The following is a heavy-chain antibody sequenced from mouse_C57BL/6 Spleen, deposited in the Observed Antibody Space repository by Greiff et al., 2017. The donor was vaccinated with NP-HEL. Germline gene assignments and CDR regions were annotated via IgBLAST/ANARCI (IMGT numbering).Heavy chain of an antibody. CDR2: ILPGSGST. V-gene: IGHV1-9*01. Sequence: ESGAELMKPGASVKLSCKATGYTFTGYWIEWVKQRPGHGLEWIGEILPGSGSTNYNEKFKGKATFTADTSSNTAYMQLSSLTTEDSAIYSCAREEEIYYDYDAGDYWGQGTTLTVSS. CDR3: AREEEIYYDYDAGDY. J-gene: IGHJ2*01. D-gene: IGHD2-4*01. CDR1: GYTFTGYW.